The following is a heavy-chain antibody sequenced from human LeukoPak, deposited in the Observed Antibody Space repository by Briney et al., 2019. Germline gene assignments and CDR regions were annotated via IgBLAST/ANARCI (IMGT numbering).Heavy chain of an antibody. V-gene: IGHV4-38-2*01. D-gene: IGHD3-22*01. CDR1: GYSISSGYY. CDR2: IYHSGST. J-gene: IGHJ4*02. Sequence: SETLSLTCAVSGYSISSGYYWGWIRQPPGKGLEWIGSIYHSGSTYYNPSLKSRVTISVDTSKNQFSLKLSSVTAADTAVYYCARTSYYNDSSGYSHFDYWGQGTLVTVSS. CDR3: ARTSYYNDSSGYSHFDY.